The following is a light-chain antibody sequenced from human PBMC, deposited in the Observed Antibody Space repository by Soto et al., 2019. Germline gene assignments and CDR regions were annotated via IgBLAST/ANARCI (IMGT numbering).Light chain of an antibody. J-gene: IGKJ2*01. Sequence: EIVMTQSPATLSVSPGERATLSCRASQSVSSYVAWYQKKRGQAPRLLIYAAFTRAVGVPDRFSGSGSGTEFTLTISSLQSEDFGIYYCQQYNNWPPMYTFGQGTKLEIK. V-gene: IGKV3-15*01. CDR1: QSVSSY. CDR3: QQYNNWPPMYT. CDR2: AAF.